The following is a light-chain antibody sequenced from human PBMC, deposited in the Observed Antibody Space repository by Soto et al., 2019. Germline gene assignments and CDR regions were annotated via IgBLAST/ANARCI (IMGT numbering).Light chain of an antibody. J-gene: IGLJ2*01. CDR1: SSNIGFNS. V-gene: IGLV1-44*01. CDR2: SNN. CDR3: ASWDDSLNAVV. Sequence: QSVLTQPPSASGTPGQRVTISCSGSSSNIGFNSVSWYQQLPGTAPKLLIYSNNQRPSGVPDRLSGSKSGTSASLAISGLQSEDEAGYYCASWDDSLNAVVFGGGTKVTVL.